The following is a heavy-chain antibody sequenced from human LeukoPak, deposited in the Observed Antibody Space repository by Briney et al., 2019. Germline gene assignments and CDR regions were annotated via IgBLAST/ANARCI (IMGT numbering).Heavy chain of an antibody. V-gene: IGHV3-48*03. CDR2: THSSGGLT. J-gene: IGHJ4*02. D-gene: IGHD3-22*01. CDR3: ARDSLHNYGGSGYGYYFDY. CDR1: GFAFSTYE. Sequence: GGSLRLSCAASGFAFSTYEMIWVRQAPGKEPEWVSYTHSSGGLTYYAASVKGRFTVSRDNAENSLYLQMNSLRVEDTAIYYCARDSLHNYGGSGYGYYFDYWGQGTLVTVSS.